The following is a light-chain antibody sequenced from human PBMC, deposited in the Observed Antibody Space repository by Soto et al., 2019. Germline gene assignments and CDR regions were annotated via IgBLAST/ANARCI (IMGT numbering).Light chain of an antibody. V-gene: IGLV1-44*01. CDR3: AAWDEGLRAVV. CDR1: NSNVGSNT. Sequence: QSVLTQPPSVSGTPGQRITSSCSGSNSNVGSNTANWYQQLPGAGPKRLMYTDNQRPSRVPDRFSGSKSGTAASLAISGILSEDEAEYYCAAWDEGLRAVVFGGGTKLPVL. J-gene: IGLJ2*01. CDR2: TDN.